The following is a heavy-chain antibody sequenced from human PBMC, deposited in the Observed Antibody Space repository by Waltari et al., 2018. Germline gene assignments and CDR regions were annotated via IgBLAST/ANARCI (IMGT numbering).Heavy chain of an antibody. V-gene: IGHV3-9*01. CDR1: GFTFDDYA. Sequence: EVQLVESGGGLVQPGRSLRLYCAASGFTFDDYAMHWVRPTPGKGLEWVSGISWKSGSIGYADSVKGRFTISRDNAKNSLYLQMNSLRAEDTALYYCAKAHDYGDSIPHFDYWGQGTLVTVSS. D-gene: IGHD4-17*01. CDR2: ISWKSGSI. J-gene: IGHJ4*02. CDR3: AKAHDYGDSIPHFDY.